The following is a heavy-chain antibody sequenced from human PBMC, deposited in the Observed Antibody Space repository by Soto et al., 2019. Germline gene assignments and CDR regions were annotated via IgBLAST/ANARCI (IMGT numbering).Heavy chain of an antibody. CDR3: ARGLHSGSDGRLYYGMDV. CDR1: GFSHRTFA. D-gene: IGHD5-12*01. J-gene: IGHJ6*02. V-gene: IGHV3-30-3*01. Sequence: GGSLRLSCEPSGFSHRTFAMHWVRQAPGKGLDWVAVISSDAVSDYYGDSVKGRFTISRDNSKNTVFLEMNSLRPEDTGVYFCARGLHSGSDGRLYYGMDVWDQGTSVTVSS. CDR2: ISSDAVSD.